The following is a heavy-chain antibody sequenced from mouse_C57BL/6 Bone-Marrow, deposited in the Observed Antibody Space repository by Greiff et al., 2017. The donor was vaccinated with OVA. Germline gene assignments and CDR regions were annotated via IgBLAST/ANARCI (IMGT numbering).Heavy chain of an antibody. CDR1: GYTFTDYN. J-gene: IGHJ3*01. V-gene: IGHV1-22*01. D-gene: IGHD1-1*01. CDR2: INPNNGGT. Sequence: VQLKESGPELVKPGASVKMSCKASGYTFTDYNMHWVKQSHGKSLEWIGYINPNNGGTSYNQKFKGKATLTVNKSSSTAYMELRSLTSEDSAVYYCARWNYVWFAYWGQGTLVTVSA. CDR3: ARWNYVWFAY.